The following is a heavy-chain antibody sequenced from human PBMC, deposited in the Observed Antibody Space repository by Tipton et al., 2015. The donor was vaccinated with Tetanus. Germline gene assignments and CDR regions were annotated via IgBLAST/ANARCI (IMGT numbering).Heavy chain of an antibody. Sequence: TLSLTCNVSGDSIRRSYWSWIRQPPGKGLEWIGHIFHSGSTNYNPSLKSRVTMSIDTSERQFSLTLSSVTAADTAVYYCARGTWLYTSTYHRHWLDPWGQGTLVTVSS. V-gene: IGHV4-59*12. CDR2: IFHSGST. D-gene: IGHD6-13*01. J-gene: IGHJ5*02. CDR1: GDSIRRSY. CDR3: ARGTWLYTSTYHRHWLDP.